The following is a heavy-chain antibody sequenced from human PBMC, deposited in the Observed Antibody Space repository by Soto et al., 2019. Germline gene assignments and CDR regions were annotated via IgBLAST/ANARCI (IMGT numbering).Heavy chain of an antibody. V-gene: IGHV3-48*03. D-gene: IGHD3-10*01. Sequence: VGSLRLSCAASGFTFSSYEMNWVRQAPGKGLEWVSYISSSGSTIYYADSVKGRFTISRDNAKNSLYLQMNSLRAEDTAVYYCARDNGATHYYYYYGMDVWGQGTTVTVSS. CDR2: ISSSGSTI. CDR3: ARDNGATHYYYYYGMDV. J-gene: IGHJ6*02. CDR1: GFTFSSYE.